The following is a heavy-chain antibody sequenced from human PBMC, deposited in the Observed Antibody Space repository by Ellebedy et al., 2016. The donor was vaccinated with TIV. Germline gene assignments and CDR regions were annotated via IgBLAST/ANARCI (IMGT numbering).Heavy chain of an antibody. CDR3: ARHLPFMMDTAIGWFDP. Sequence: GESLKISCKGSGYSFTSYWISWVRQMPGKGLEWMGRIDPSDSYTNYSPSFQGHVTISADKSISTAYLQWSSLKASDTAMYYCARHLPFMMDTAIGWFDPWGQGTLVTVSS. CDR1: GYSFTSYW. J-gene: IGHJ5*02. CDR2: IDPSDSYT. V-gene: IGHV5-10-1*01. D-gene: IGHD5-18*01.